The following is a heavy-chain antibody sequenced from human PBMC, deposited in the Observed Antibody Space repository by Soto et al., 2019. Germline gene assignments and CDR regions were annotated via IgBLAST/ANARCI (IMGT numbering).Heavy chain of an antibody. D-gene: IGHD6-19*01. CDR1: AGSLSNY. CDR2: IYDTGST. Sequence: SETLSLTCSVSAGSLSNYWTWIRQSPGMGLEWIGEIYDTGSTKYNPSLKSRVAISVDMSKNQFSLTLSSVTPADTAVYYCARGGRGSGLYRIYYFDXWGQGTLLTVSX. V-gene: IGHV4-59*01. CDR3: ARGGRGSGLYRIYYFDX. J-gene: IGHJ4*02.